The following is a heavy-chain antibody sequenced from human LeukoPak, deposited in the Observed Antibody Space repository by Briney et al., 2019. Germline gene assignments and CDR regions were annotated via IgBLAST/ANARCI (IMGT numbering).Heavy chain of an antibody. Sequence: PGGSLRLSCAASGFTFSSYEMNWVRQAPGKGLEWVSYISSSGSTIYYADSVKGRFTISRDNAKNSPYLQMNSLRAEDTAVYYCASSARLPFDYWGQGTLVTVSS. V-gene: IGHV3-48*03. CDR3: ASSARLPFDY. CDR1: GFTFSSYE. D-gene: IGHD5-18*01. J-gene: IGHJ4*02. CDR2: ISSSGSTI.